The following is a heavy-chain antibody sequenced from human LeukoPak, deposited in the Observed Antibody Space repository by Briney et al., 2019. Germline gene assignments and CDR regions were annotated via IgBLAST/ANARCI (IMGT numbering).Heavy chain of an antibody. V-gene: IGHV4-4*02. D-gene: IGHD3-3*01. CDR3: AGRVRFLEWG. CDR2: LHHSGNI. Sequence: PSETLSLTCAVSGASVTTSLRCNWVRQSPGKGLEWIGELHHSGNIIYNPSLKTRVSMSVDKSKNQYSLTLHSVTAADTGIYYCAGRVRFLEWGWGPGTPVTVSA. CDR1: GASVTTSLR. J-gene: IGHJ4*02.